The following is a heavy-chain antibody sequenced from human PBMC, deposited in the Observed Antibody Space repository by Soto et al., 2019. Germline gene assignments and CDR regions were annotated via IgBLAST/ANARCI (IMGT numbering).Heavy chain of an antibody. D-gene: IGHD5-12*01. CDR1: GFTFSSYA. J-gene: IGHJ6*03. CDR3: AKSGSGYDFLDYYYYMDV. CDR2: ISGSGGST. V-gene: IGHV3-23*01. Sequence: PGGSLRLSCAASGFTFSSYALSWVRQAPGKGLEWVSAISGSGGSTYYADSVKGRFTISRDNSKNTLYLQMNSLRAEDTAVYYCAKSGSGYDFLDYYYYMDVWGKGTTVTSP.